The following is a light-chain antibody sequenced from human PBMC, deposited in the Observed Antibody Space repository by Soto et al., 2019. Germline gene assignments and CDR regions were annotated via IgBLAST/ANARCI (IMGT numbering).Light chain of an antibody. CDR3: QQYNIWPPIT. J-gene: IGKJ5*01. V-gene: IGKV3-15*01. CDR1: QSVSSN. Sequence: ETVMTQSPATLSVSPGERATLSCRASQSVSSNLAWYQQKPGQAPRLLIYGAYTRAAGVPARFSGSGSGTEFTLTITSQQSEDIALYYCQQYNIWPPITFGQGTRLEIK. CDR2: GAY.